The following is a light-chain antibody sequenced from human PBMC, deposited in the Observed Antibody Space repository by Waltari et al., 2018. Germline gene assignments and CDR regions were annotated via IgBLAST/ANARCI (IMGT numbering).Light chain of an antibody. J-gene: IGKJ1*01. CDR3: QQYYSIPWT. V-gene: IGKV4-1*01. Sequence: DIVMTQSPDSLAVSLGERATLNCKSSQNLLYSTNNKNSLAWYQQKPGRPPKLHIYWALTLQSWVPDRFGGSGSGTDFTLTISSLQAEDVALYYCQQYYSIPWTFGQGTKVEIK. CDR1: QNLLYSTNNKNS. CDR2: WAL.